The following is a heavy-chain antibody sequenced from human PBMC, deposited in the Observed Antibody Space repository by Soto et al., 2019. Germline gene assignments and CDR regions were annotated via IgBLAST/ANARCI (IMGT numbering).Heavy chain of an antibody. CDR3: AVLAGRQFDD. D-gene: IGHD2-15*01. J-gene: IGHJ4*02. CDR2: ISAYNGNT. Sequence: ASVKVSCRASGYTFTGSGISWVRQAPGQGLEWMGWISAYNGNTNNAQKLQGRVTMTTDTSTSTAYMEQRSLRSDDTAVYYCAVLAGRQFDDWGQGTLVTVSS. V-gene: IGHV1-18*01. CDR1: GYTFTGSG.